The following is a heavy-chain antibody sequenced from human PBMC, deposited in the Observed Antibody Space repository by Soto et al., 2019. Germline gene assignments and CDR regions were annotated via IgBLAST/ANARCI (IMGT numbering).Heavy chain of an antibody. V-gene: IGHV3-33*01. Sequence: GGSLRLSCAVSGFTFSSYGMHWVRQAPGKGLEWVAFIWHDGGNKFYAESVKGRFTISRDNSKNTLYLQMTRLSAEDTAMYYCARDGDVNSGFGKDYWGQGTLVTVSS. D-gene: IGHD3-16*01. CDR1: GFTFSSYG. CDR2: IWHDGGNK. CDR3: ARDGDVNSGFGKDY. J-gene: IGHJ4*02.